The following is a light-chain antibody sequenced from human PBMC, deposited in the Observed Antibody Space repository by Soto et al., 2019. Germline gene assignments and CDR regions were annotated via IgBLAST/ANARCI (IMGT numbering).Light chain of an antibody. CDR3: QQCYSCPRST. CDR1: QSAGSN. Sequence: EIVMTQSPATLSASAGQRATLSCRASQSAGSNLAWYQQKRGQAPRLLIYGASTRATGIPVRFSGSGSGAEFTLAISSLQSEDFALYFCQQCYSCPRSTFGGGTKVEMK. J-gene: IGKJ4*01. CDR2: GAS. V-gene: IGKV3-15*01.